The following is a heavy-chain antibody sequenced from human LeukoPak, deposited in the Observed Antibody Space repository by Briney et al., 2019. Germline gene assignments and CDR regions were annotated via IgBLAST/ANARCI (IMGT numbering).Heavy chain of an antibody. D-gene: IGHD1-26*01. CDR1: GFTFSDYW. J-gene: IGHJ4*02. V-gene: IGHV3-74*01. CDR2: INTDGSIT. Sequence: QAGGSLRLSCAASGFTFSDYWIHWVRQAPGKGLVWVSRINTDGSITNYADSVKGRFSISRDNAKNSLYLQMNSLRVEDTAVYYCVRQKKSHGNFDYWGQGTLVTVSS. CDR3: VRQKKSHGNFDY.